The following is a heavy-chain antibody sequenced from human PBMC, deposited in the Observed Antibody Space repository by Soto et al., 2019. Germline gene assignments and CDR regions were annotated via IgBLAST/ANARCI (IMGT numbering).Heavy chain of an antibody. D-gene: IGHD3-10*01. CDR3: ARGDRGGSGSPASYYYSGLDV. CDR2: VSAGGDMT. J-gene: IGHJ6*02. CDR1: GFTFSSYA. V-gene: IGHV3-23*01. Sequence: DVHLLESGGHLVQPGGSLRLSCAASGFTFSSYAMSWFRQAPGKGLDWVSSVSAGGDMTYYSDSVKGRFTISRDNSNNALFLQMPGLRIEDTALYYCARGDRGGSGSPASYYYSGLDVWGQGATVTVS.